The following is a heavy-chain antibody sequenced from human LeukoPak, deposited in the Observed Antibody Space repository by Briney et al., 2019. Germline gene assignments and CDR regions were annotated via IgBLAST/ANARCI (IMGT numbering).Heavy chain of an antibody. V-gene: IGHV3-7*03. J-gene: IGHJ3*02. CDR2: IKQDGSEK. Sequence: GGSLRLSCAASGFTFSSYWMSWVRQAPGKGLEWVANIKQDGSEKYYVDSVKGRFTISRDNAKNSLYLQMNSLRAEDTAVCYCARGPYDILTEDAFDIWGQGTMVTVSS. CDR1: GFTFSSYW. D-gene: IGHD3-9*01. CDR3: ARGPYDILTEDAFDI.